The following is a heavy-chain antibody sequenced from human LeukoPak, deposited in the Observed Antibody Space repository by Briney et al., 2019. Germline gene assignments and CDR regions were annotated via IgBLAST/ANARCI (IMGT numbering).Heavy chain of an antibody. V-gene: IGHV3-23*01. CDR1: GFTFSSYG. CDR2: ISGRGGST. D-gene: IGHD3-22*01. J-gene: IGHJ4*02. CDR3: AKVLSVVVNCFDY. Sequence: GGSLRLSCAASGFTFSSYGMSWVRQAPGEVLEWVSAISGRGGSTYYADSVQGRFTTSRDNSKNTLYLQMNSLRAEDTAVYYCAKVLSVVVNCFDYWGQGTLVTVSS.